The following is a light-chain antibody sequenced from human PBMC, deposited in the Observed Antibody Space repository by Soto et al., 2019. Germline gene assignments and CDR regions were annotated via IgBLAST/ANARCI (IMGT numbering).Light chain of an antibody. CDR3: QQYNNWPET. CDR2: DAS. CDR1: QSVSSY. Sequence: EIVLTQSPATLSLSPGERATLSCRASQSVSSYLAWYQQKPGQAPRLLIYDASTRATDIPVRFSGSGSGTEFTLTISSLQSGDFAVYYCQQYNNWPETFGPGTKVDI. V-gene: IGKV3-15*01. J-gene: IGKJ3*01.